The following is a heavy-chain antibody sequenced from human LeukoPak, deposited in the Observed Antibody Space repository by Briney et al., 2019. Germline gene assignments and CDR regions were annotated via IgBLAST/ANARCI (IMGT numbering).Heavy chain of an antibody. D-gene: IGHD3-22*01. CDR2: IYYSGST. Sequence: PSETLSLTCRVSGGSISSSSYYWGWIRQPPGKGLEWIGNIYYSGSTYYYPSLKSRVTISVDTSKNHFSLKLSSVTAADTAVYYCARIPYYYDSSGYQEAFDYWGQGTLVTVSS. CDR1: GGSISSSSYY. V-gene: IGHV4-39*02. CDR3: ARIPYYYDSSGYQEAFDY. J-gene: IGHJ4*02.